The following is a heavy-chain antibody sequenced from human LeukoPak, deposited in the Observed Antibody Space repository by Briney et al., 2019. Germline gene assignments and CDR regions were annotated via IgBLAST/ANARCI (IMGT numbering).Heavy chain of an antibody. Sequence: GGSLSLSCAASGFTFSSFGMHWVRQASGKGLEWVAFIRYDGNNKYYADSVKGRFTISRDNSKNTLYLQMNSLRAEDTAVYYCAKGAVRATPIIRGVDYWGQGTLVTVSS. CDR2: IRYDGNNK. D-gene: IGHD2-15*01. CDR3: AKGAVRATPIIRGVDY. CDR1: GFTFSSFG. J-gene: IGHJ4*02. V-gene: IGHV3-30*02.